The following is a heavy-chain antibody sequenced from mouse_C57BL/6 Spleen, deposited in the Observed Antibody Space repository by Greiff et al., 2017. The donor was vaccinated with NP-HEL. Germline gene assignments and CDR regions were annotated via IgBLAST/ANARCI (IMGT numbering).Heavy chain of an antibody. J-gene: IGHJ1*03. CDR1: GFTFTDYY. V-gene: IGHV7-3*01. CDR3: ARYRVYFDV. CDR2: IRNKANGYTT. Sequence: EVMLVESGGGLVQPEGSLSLSCAASGFTFTDYYMSWVRQPPGKALEWLGFIRNKANGYTTEYSASVKGRFTISSDNSQSILYLQMNALRAEDSATYYCARYRVYFDVWGTGTTVTVSS.